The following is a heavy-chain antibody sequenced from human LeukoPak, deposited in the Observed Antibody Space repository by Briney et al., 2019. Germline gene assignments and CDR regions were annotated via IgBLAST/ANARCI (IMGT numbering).Heavy chain of an antibody. V-gene: IGHV4-59*01. J-gene: IGHJ6*03. CDR2: IYYSGST. Sequence: SETLSLTCTVSGGSISSYYWSWIRQPPGKGLEWIGYIYYSGSTNYNPSLKSRVTISVDTSKNQFSLKLSSVTAADTAVYYCARHGEAWYSSGWSRSYYYMDVWGKGTTVTVSS. CDR3: ARHGEAWYSSGWSRSYYYMDV. CDR1: GGSISSYY. D-gene: IGHD6-19*01.